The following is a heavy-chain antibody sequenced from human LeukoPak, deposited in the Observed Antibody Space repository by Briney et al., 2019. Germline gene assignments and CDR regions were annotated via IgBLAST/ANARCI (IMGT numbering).Heavy chain of an antibody. CDR1: GFTFSSYA. Sequence: GGSLRLSCAASGFTFSSYAMSWVRQAPGKGLEWVSAISGSGGSTYYADSVKGRSTISRDNSKNTLYLQMNSLRAEDTAVYYCAKTRFGESGFDYWGQGTLVTVSS. J-gene: IGHJ4*02. V-gene: IGHV3-23*01. CDR3: AKTRFGESGFDY. CDR2: ISGSGGST. D-gene: IGHD3-10*01.